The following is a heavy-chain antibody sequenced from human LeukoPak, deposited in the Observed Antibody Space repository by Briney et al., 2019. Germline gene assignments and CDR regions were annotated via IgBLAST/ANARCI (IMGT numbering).Heavy chain of an antibody. CDR2: IIPIFGTA. D-gene: IGHD3-9*01. V-gene: IGHV1-69*13. J-gene: IGHJ4*02. CDR3: ARSSELRYFDWLFIFGSFDY. CDR1: GGTFSSYA. Sequence: GASVKVSCKASGGTFSSYAISWVRQAPGQGLEWMGGIIPIFGTANYAQKFQGRVTITADESTSTAYMELSSLRSDDTAVYYCARSSELRYFDWLFIFGSFDYWGQGTLVTVSS.